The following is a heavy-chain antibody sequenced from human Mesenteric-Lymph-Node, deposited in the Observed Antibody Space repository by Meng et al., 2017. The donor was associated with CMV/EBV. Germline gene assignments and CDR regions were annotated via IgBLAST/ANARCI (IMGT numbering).Heavy chain of an antibody. V-gene: IGHV6-1*01. Sequence: ISGDRVSSNDATWNWIRQSASRGLEWLGRTYYRSKWYNDYAVSVKSRMTINPDTSKNQFSLQLNSVTPEDTAVYYCARAPGAHPAFDYWGQGTLVTVSS. D-gene: IGHD7-27*01. CDR3: ARAPGAHPAFDY. J-gene: IGHJ4*02. CDR2: TYYRSKWYN. CDR1: GDRVSSNDAT.